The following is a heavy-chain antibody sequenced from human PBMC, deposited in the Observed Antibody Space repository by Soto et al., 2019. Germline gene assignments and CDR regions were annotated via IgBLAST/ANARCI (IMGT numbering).Heavy chain of an antibody. CDR2: INPSGGST. V-gene: IGHV1-46*01. D-gene: IGHD6-13*01. J-gene: IGHJ4*02. CDR3: VGSSSWYYFDY. CDR1: GYTFTSYY. Sequence: QVQLVQSGAEVKKPGASVKVSCKASGYTFTSYYMHWVRQAPGQGLEWMGIINPSGGSTSYAQKLQGRVTMTRDTSTRTVYMELSSLRSEDTAVYYCVGSSSWYYFDYWGQGTLVTVSS.